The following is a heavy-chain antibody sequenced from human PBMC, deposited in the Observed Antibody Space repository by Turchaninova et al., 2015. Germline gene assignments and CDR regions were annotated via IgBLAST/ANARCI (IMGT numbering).Heavy chain of an antibody. CDR1: DYSISSGFY. CDR3: ARQGYRNFHDF. D-gene: IGHD1-14*01. CDR2: IYASGIT. Sequence: QVQLQESGPGLVKPSETLSLNCSVSDYSISSGFYWAWTRQPPGKGLGWIGSIYASGITYYTPSLKSRVTISVDTSKNQFSLKLNSVTAADTAVYYCARQGYRNFHDFWGQGTLVTVSS. V-gene: IGHV4-38-2*01. J-gene: IGHJ4*01.